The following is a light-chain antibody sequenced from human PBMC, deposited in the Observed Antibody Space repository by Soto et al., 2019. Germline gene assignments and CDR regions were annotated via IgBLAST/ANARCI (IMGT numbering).Light chain of an antibody. CDR1: ASNIGTHF. CDR2: DHD. CDR3: GTWDSGLTVGV. Sequence: QSVLTQPPSVSAAPGQRVTISCSGSASNIGTHFVSWYQQFPGAAPKLLIYDHDERPSDIPDRFSGSKSDTSATLTITGLQTGDEADCYCGTWDSGLTVGVFGGGTK. V-gene: IGLV1-51*01. J-gene: IGLJ2*01.